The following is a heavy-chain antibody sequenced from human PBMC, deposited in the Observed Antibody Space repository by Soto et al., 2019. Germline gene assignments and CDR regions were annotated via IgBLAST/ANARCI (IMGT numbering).Heavy chain of an antibody. Sequence: VQLVQSGAEVKRPGASVKVSCKASGYTFIDTFIHWVRQAPGQRPEWMGWINPNNGGTHYSRKFQGRDTLTMDTSITTAYMELVGLESDDSAFYFFARAIPFTVVGMDYLGQGTLVTVSS. CDR1: GYTFIDTF. D-gene: IGHD2-2*02. CDR2: INPNNGGT. CDR3: ARAIPFTVVGMDY. V-gene: IGHV1-2*02. J-gene: IGHJ4*02.